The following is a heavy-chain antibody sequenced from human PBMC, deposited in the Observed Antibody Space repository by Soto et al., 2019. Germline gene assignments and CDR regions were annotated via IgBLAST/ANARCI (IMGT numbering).Heavy chain of an antibody. CDR3: ARDYYDFWSGPDAFDI. J-gene: IGHJ3*02. CDR2: ISAYNGNT. V-gene: IGHV1-18*01. D-gene: IGHD3-3*01. Sequence: ASVKVSCKASGYTFTSYGISWVRQAPGQGLEWMGWISAYNGNTNYAQKLQGRVTMTTDTSTSTAYMELRSLRSDDTAVYYCARDYYDFWSGPDAFDIWGQGTMVTGSS. CDR1: GYTFTSYG.